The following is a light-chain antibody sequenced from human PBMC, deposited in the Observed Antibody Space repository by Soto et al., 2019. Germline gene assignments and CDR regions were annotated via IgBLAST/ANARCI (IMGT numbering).Light chain of an antibody. CDR1: QSITYW. J-gene: IGKJ2*01. Sequence: DIQITQSPSSLSASVGDRVTITCRASQSITYWLAWYQQKPGRAPKLLIYDVFNLQSGVSSMFSVSGSGTEFTLTISSLQPDDSATYYCQQYHIFSFTFGQGTKPEIK. CDR2: DVF. CDR3: QQYHIFSFT. V-gene: IGKV1-5*01.